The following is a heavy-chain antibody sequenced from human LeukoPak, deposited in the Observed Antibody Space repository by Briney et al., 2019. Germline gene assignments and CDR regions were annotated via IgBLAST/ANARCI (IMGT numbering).Heavy chain of an antibody. D-gene: IGHD2-2*01. J-gene: IGHJ5*02. Sequence: PGGSLRLSCAASEFTFSSYWMSWVRQAPGKGLEWVANIKQDGSEKYYVDSVKGRFTISRDNAKNSLYLQMNSLRAEDTAVYYCARRYCSSTSCSEFDPWGQGTLVTVSS. V-gene: IGHV3-7*01. CDR3: ARRYCSSTSCSEFDP. CDR1: EFTFSSYW. CDR2: IKQDGSEK.